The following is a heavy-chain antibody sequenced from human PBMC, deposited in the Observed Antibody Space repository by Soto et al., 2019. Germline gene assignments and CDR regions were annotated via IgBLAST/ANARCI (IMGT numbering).Heavy chain of an antibody. Sequence: GGSLRLSCAASGFTFSSYSMNWVRQAPGKGLEWVSSISSSSSYIYYADSVKGRFTISRDNAKNSLYLQMNSLRAEDTAVYYCARDLGGKYSSSWGYYYGMDVWGQGTTVTVSS. CDR2: ISSSSSYI. CDR3: ARDLGGKYSSSWGYYYGMDV. CDR1: GFTFSSYS. J-gene: IGHJ6*02. V-gene: IGHV3-21*01. D-gene: IGHD6-13*01.